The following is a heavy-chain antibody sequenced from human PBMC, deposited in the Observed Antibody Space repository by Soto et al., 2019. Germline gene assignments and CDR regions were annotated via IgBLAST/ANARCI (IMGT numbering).Heavy chain of an antibody. Sequence: PSETLSLTCAVYGGSFSGYYWNWIRQPPGKGLEWIGEINHSGSTNYNPSLKSRVAISVDTSRNQFSLKLSSVTAADTAMYYCARADSGWSKASDYWGQGIRVTVPS. CDR2: INHSGST. CDR1: GGSFSGYY. D-gene: IGHD6-25*01. V-gene: IGHV4-34*01. CDR3: ARADSGWSKASDY. J-gene: IGHJ4*02.